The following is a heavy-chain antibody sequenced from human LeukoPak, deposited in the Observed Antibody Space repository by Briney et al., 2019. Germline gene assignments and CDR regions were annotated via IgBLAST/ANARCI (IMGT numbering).Heavy chain of an antibody. V-gene: IGHV4-39*07. Sequence: SETLSLTCTVSGGSISSSSYYWGWLRQPPGKGLEWIGSIYYSGSTYYNPSLKSRVTISVDTSKNQFSLKLSSVTAADTAVYYCARGRAGGLGYWGQGTLVTVSS. J-gene: IGHJ4*02. CDR3: ARGRAGGLGY. D-gene: IGHD3-16*01. CDR2: IYYSGST. CDR1: GGSISSSSYY.